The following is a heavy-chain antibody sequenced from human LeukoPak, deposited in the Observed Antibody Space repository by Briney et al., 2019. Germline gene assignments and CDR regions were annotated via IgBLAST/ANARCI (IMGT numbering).Heavy chain of an antibody. D-gene: IGHD1-26*01. CDR1: GGSISSGSYY. J-gene: IGHJ4*02. Sequence: SETLSLTCTVSGGSISSGSYYWSWIRQPAGKGLEWIGRFYTSGSTNYNPSLKSRVTISVDTSKNQFSLKLSSVTAADTAVYYCARDGSGSYQEYWGQGTLVTVSS. V-gene: IGHV4-61*02. CDR3: ARDGSGSYQEY. CDR2: FYTSGST.